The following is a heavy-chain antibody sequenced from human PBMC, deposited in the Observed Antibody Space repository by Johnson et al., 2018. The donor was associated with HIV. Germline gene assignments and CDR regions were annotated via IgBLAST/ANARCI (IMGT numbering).Heavy chain of an antibody. CDR2: ISYDGSDK. CDR3: ARGSRYTFDNDDVHLLHAFDI. D-gene: IGHD3-16*01. CDR1: GFTFSSYA. Sequence: VQLVESGGGVVQPGSSLRLSCAGSGFTFSSYAFHWVRQAPAKGLEWVAAISYDGSDKYHADSVKGRFTISRDSSKNTLYLEMNTLRPEDTAMHYCARGSRYTFDNDDVHLLHAFDIWGQGTMVTVSS. J-gene: IGHJ3*02. V-gene: IGHV3-30*04.